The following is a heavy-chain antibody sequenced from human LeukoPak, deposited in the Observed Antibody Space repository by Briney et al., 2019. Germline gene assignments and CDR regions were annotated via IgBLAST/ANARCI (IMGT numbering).Heavy chain of an antibody. Sequence: GGSLRLSCAASGFTVGSNYMSWVRQAPGKGLEWVSVIYSGGSTYYADSVKGRFTISRDNSKNTLYLQMNSLRAEDTAVYHCARQTGAKRAFDIWGQGTMVTVSS. CDR1: GFTVGSNY. CDR3: ARQTGAKRAFDI. V-gene: IGHV3-53*01. D-gene: IGHD1-1*01. CDR2: IYSGGST. J-gene: IGHJ3*02.